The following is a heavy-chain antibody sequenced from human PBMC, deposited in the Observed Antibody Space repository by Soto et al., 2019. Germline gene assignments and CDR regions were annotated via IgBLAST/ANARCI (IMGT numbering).Heavy chain of an antibody. CDR3: AHMTYYYDSSGYEDFDY. CDR2: IYWNDDK. CDR1: GFSLTTVGMG. D-gene: IGHD3-22*01. J-gene: IGHJ4*02. Sequence: QITLKESGPTLVKPTQTLTLTCTFSGFSLTTVGMGVGWIRQPPGKALEWLALIYWNDDKRYSPSLKSRLTITKDTSKNQVVLTMTSMDPVDTATYYCAHMTYYYDSSGYEDFDYWGQGTLVTVSS. V-gene: IGHV2-5*01.